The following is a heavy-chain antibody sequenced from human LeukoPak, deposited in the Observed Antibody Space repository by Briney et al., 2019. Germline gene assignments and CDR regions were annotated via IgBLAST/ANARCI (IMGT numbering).Heavy chain of an antibody. CDR3: AKLPGRGSYYYGMDV. CDR2: ISGSGDNT. CDR1: GFTFSSYT. Sequence: GGSLRLSCAASGFTFSSYTMKWVRQAPGKGLEWVSEISGSGDNTYYADSVKGRFTISRDNSKNTLYLQMNSLRDEDTAVYYCAKLPGRGSYYYGMDVWGQGTTVTVSS. D-gene: IGHD1-26*01. J-gene: IGHJ6*02. V-gene: IGHV3-23*01.